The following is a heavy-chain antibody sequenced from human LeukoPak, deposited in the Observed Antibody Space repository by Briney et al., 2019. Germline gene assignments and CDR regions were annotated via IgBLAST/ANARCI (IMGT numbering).Heavy chain of an antibody. CDR2: ISSSSSYI. Sequence: GGSLRLSCAASGFTFSSYWMNWARQAPGKGLEWVSSISSSSSYIYYADSVKGRFTISRDNAKNSLYLQMNSLRAEDTAVYYCASESITARYYYYGMDVWGQGTTVTVSS. J-gene: IGHJ6*02. CDR1: GFTFSSYW. V-gene: IGHV3-21*01. CDR3: ASESITARYYYYGMDV. D-gene: IGHD6-6*01.